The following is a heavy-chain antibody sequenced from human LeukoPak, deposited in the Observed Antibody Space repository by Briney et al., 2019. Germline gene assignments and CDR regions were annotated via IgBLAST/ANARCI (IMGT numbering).Heavy chain of an antibody. D-gene: IGHD3-10*01. CDR3: GGGSVGFGGLNY. V-gene: IGHV3-30-3*01. CDR2: ISYDGSNK. Sequence: GGSLRLSCAASGFTFSSYAMHWVRQAPGKGLEWVAVISYDGSNKFYADSVKGRFTLSRDNSKNTLYLQMNSLRIEDTAVYYCGGGSVGFGGLNYWGQGTLVTVSS. J-gene: IGHJ4*02. CDR1: GFTFSSYA.